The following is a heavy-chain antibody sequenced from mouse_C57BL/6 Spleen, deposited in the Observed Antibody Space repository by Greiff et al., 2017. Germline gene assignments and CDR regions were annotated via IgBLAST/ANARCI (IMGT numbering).Heavy chain of an antibody. D-gene: IGHD2-5*01. J-gene: IGHJ4*01. CDR1: GFSLTSYG. V-gene: IGHV2-2*01. Sequence: QVQLKESGPGLVQPSQSLSITCTVSGFSLTSYGVHWVRQSPGTGLAWLGVIWSGGSTDYNAAFISRLSISKDNSKSQVFFKMNSLQADDTAIYYCARKTYYSNYSYAMDYWGQGTSVTVSS. CDR3: ARKTYYSNYSYAMDY. CDR2: IWSGGST.